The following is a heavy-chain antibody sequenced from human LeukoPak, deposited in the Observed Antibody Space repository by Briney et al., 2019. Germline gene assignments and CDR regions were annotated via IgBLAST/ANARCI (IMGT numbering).Heavy chain of an antibody. Sequence: GRSLRLSCAASGFTFSSYAMHWVRQAPGKGLEWVAVISYDGSNKYYADSVKGRFTISRDNSKNTLYLQMNSLRVEDTAVYYCVRDRAPWGGALGGAKGMDVWGEGTTVTVSS. CDR3: VRDRAPWGGALGGAKGMDV. D-gene: IGHD3-10*01. J-gene: IGHJ6*04. V-gene: IGHV3-30-3*01. CDR1: GFTFSSYA. CDR2: ISYDGSNK.